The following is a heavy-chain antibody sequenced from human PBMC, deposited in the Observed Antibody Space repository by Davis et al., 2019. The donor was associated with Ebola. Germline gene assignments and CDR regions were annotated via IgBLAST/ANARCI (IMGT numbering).Heavy chain of an antibody. D-gene: IGHD1-26*01. CDR2: INPNSGGT. V-gene: IGHV1-2*04. Sequence: ASVKVSCKASGYTFTGYYMHWVRQAPGQGLEWMGWINPNSGGTNYAQKFQGWVTMTRDTSISTAYMELSRLSSDDTAVYYCARGGGSSKRTMGYWGQGTLVTVSS. CDR3: ARGGGSSKRTMGY. CDR1: GYTFTGYY. J-gene: IGHJ4*02.